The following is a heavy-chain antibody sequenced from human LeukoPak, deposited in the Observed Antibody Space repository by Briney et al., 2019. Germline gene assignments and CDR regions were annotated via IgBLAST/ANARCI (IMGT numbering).Heavy chain of an antibody. V-gene: IGHV4-59*12. CDR3: ASRPTYSSSWYFDY. CDR1: GGSISSYY. J-gene: IGHJ4*02. CDR2: IYYSGST. D-gene: IGHD6-13*01. Sequence: SETLSLTCTVSGGSISSYYWSWIRQPPGKGLEWIGYIYYSGSTNYNPSLKSRVTISVDTSKNQFSLKLRSVTAADTAVYYCASRPTYSSSWYFDYWGQGTLVTVSS.